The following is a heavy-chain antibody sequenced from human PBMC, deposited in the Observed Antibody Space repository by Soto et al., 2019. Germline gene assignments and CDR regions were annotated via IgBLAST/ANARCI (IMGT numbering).Heavy chain of an antibody. V-gene: IGHV3-23*01. D-gene: IGHD3-10*01. Sequence: EVQLLESGGGLVQPGGSLRLSCAASGFTFSSYAMSWVRQAPGKGLEWVSAITGSGGSTYYADSVKGRFTISRDNSKNTLYLQMNSLRAEDTAVYYCAKRIGGYDAFDMWGQGTMVTVSS. J-gene: IGHJ3*02. CDR3: AKRIGGYDAFDM. CDR1: GFTFSSYA. CDR2: ITGSGGST.